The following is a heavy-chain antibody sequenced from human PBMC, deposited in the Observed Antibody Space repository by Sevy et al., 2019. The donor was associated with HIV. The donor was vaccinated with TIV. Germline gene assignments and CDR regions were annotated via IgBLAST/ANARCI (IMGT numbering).Heavy chain of an antibody. CDR3: AKDRCTGDVCENYYYALDI. CDR1: GFTFNSYA. D-gene: IGHD2-8*02. J-gene: IGHJ6*02. Sequence: GGSLRLSCAASGFTFNSYAMHWVRQAPGKGLEWVAVISKDGRNKYYAESVKGRFTISRDNSKNTLNLQMNSLRAEDTAVFYCAKDRCTGDVCENYYYALDIWGQGTTVTVSS. V-gene: IGHV3-30*18. CDR2: ISKDGRNK.